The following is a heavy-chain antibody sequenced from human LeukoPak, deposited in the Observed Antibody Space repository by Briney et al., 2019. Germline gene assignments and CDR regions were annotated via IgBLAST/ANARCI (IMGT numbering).Heavy chain of an antibody. J-gene: IGHJ5*02. CDR2: ITGSGSHI. D-gene: IGHD2-8*01. CDR3: AGLPDLALTPSAPVGFDP. CDR1: GFIFSSYS. V-gene: IGHV3-21*06. Sequence: KTGGSLRLSCAASGFIFSSYSMSWVRQAPGKGLEWVSVITGSGSHIYYSDSVKGRFTISRDNAKNSLYLQMNSLRAEDTAVYYCAGLPDLALTPSAPVGFDPWGQGTLVTVSS.